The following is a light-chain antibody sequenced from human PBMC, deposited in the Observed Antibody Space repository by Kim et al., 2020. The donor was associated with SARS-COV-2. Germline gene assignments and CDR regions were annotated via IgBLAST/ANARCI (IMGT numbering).Light chain of an antibody. Sequence: QSDLTQPASVSGSPGQSITISCTGTSSDVGGYNYVSWYQQHPGRAPKLMIYDVSKRPSGVSNRFSGSKSGNTASLTISGLQAEDEADYYCSSYTSSSTFGYVFGTGTKVTVL. J-gene: IGLJ1*01. V-gene: IGLV2-14*01. CDR1: SSDVGGYNY. CDR2: DVS. CDR3: SSYTSSSTFGYV.